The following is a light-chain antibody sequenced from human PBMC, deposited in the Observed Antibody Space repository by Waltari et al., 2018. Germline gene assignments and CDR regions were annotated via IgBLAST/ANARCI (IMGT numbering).Light chain of an antibody. Sequence: QPVLTLHPSLTVPPGGTVTPTCASSTVAVTIGYSPNCFKQQPGQPPRALIYSTSNHPRGSPARSSGCSRAGEAALTLSGVQPEDEAEYYCLLYYVGAQVFGTGTKVTVL. CDR2: STS. J-gene: IGLJ1*01. CDR3: LLYYVGAQV. V-gene: IGLV7-43*01. CDR1: TVAVTIGYS.